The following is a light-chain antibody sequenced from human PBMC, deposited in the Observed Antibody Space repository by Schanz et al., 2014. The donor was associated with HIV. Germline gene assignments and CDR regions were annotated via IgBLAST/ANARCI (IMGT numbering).Light chain of an antibody. CDR1: QSVSSSY. V-gene: IGKV3-11*01. CDR2: SAS. J-gene: IGKJ4*01. Sequence: EIVLTQSPGTLSLSPGERATLSCRASQSVSSSYLAWYQQKPGQAPRLLIYSASNRATGIPARFSGSGSGTDFTLTISNLEPEDFAVYYCQQRTTWPLTFGGGTKVGIK. CDR3: QQRTTWPLT.